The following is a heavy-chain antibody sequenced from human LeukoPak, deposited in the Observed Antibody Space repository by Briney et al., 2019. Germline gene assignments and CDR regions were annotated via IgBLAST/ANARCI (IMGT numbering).Heavy chain of an antibody. CDR3: VKDLRSDFMGVLSRYLSY. Sequence: GGSLRLSCSASGFTFSSFAMHWVRQAPGKGLEYVAAISRNGGSTYYADSVKGRFTISRDNSKNTLYLQMSSLRAEDTAVYLCVKDLRSDFMGVLSRYLSYWGQGTLVSVSS. CDR1: GFTFSSFA. V-gene: IGHV3-64D*09. D-gene: IGHD2/OR15-2a*01. J-gene: IGHJ4*02. CDR2: ISRNGGST.